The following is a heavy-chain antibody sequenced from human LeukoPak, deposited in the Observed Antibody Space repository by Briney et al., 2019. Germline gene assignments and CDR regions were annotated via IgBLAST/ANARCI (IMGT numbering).Heavy chain of an antibody. Sequence: GGSLRLSCAASGFTFSSYAMHWVRQAPGKGLEWVAVISYDGSNKYYADSVKGRFTISRDNSKNTLYLQMNSLRGEDTAVYHCVRDNWNDVYWGQGTLVTVSS. CDR2: ISYDGSNK. V-gene: IGHV3-30-3*01. CDR3: VRDNWNDVY. D-gene: IGHD1-20*01. J-gene: IGHJ4*02. CDR1: GFTFSSYA.